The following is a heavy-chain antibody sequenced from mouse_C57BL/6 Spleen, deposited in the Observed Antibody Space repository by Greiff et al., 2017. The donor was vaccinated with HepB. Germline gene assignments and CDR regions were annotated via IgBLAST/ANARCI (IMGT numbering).Heavy chain of an antibody. CDR3: ARAVDDGYFWFAY. Sequence: EVQVVESGGGLVKPGGSLKLSCAASGFTFSSYAMSWVRQTPEKRLEWVATISDGGSYTYYPDNVKGRFTISRDNAKNNLYLQMSHLKSEDTAMYYCARAVDDGYFWFAYWGQGTLVTVSA. J-gene: IGHJ3*01. CDR2: ISDGGSYT. CDR1: GFTFSSYA. D-gene: IGHD2-3*01. V-gene: IGHV5-4*01.